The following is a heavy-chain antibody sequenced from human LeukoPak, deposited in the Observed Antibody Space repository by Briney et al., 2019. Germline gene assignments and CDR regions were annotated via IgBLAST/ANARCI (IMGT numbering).Heavy chain of an antibody. D-gene: IGHD5-24*01. J-gene: IGHJ4*02. CDR2: IKRDGSEK. CDR3: ARLDGFNY. CDR1: GFTFGTYW. V-gene: IGHV3-7*01. Sequence: HPGGSLRLSCAASGFTFGTYWMTWVRQAPGKGLEWVANIKRDGSEKYYADSVKGRFTISRDNAENSLYLQMNSLRAEDTAVYYCARLDGFNYWGQGTLVTVSS.